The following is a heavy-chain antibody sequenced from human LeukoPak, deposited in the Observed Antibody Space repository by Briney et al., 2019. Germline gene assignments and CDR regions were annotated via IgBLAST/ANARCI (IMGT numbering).Heavy chain of an antibody. V-gene: IGHV5-51*01. CDR3: ARCGWWMVRGVHEALAFDI. D-gene: IGHD3-10*01. J-gene: IGHJ3*02. CDR2: IYPGDSDT. Sequence: GESLKISCKGSGYSFTSYWIGWVRQMPGKGLEWMGIIYPGDSDTRYSPSFQGQVTISADKSISTAYLQWSSLKASDTAMYYCARCGWWMVRGVHEALAFDIWGQGTMVTVSS. CDR1: GYSFTSYW.